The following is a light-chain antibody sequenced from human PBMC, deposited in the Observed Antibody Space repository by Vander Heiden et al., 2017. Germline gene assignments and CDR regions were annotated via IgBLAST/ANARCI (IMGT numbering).Light chain of an antibody. V-gene: IGKV1-39*01. CDR2: AAS. Sequence: DMQMTESPSSLSASVGDRVTITCRASQSISSYLNWYQQKPGKAPKLLIYAASSLQSGVPSRFSGSGSGTDLTLTISSLQPEDFATYYCQQSYNTRWTFGQGTKVEIK. J-gene: IGKJ1*01. CDR1: QSISSY. CDR3: QQSYNTRWT.